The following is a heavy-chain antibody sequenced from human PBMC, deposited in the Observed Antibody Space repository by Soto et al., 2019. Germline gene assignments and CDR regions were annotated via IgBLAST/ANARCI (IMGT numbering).Heavy chain of an antibody. V-gene: IGHV4-59*01. Sequence: QVQLQASGPGLVKPSETLSLTCTVSGGSISSYYWSWIRQPPGKGLECIGYIYCSGSTNYNPSLKSRVTILVDTSKNQFSLKLSSVTAADTAVYYCARDRTYYYYGMDVWGQGATVTVTS. CDR1: GGSISSYY. CDR3: ARDRTYYYYGMDV. CDR2: IYCSGST. J-gene: IGHJ6*02.